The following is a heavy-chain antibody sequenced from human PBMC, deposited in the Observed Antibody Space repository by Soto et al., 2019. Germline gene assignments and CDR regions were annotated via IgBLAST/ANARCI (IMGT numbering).Heavy chain of an antibody. J-gene: IGHJ6*03. Sequence: QVQLLQSGAEVKKPGASVKVSCKASGYTFTNYGITWVRQAPGQGLEWMGWISAYNGDTHYTQRLQGRVTMTTDTSTRTADMEPGGLGYDYTAVYYCARERRLVGYFYHYMDVWGKGTTVTVSS. CDR1: GYTFTNYG. D-gene: IGHD6-6*01. V-gene: IGHV1-18*01. CDR3: ARERRLVGYFYHYMDV. CDR2: ISAYNGDT.